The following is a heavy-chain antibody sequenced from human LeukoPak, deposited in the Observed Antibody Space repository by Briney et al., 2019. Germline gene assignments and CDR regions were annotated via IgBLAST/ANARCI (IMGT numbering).Heavy chain of an antibody. CDR1: GGSISSGGYY. J-gene: IGHJ4*02. V-gene: IGHV4-31*03. D-gene: IGHD2-2*01. CDR2: IYYSGST. Sequence: PSESLSLTCTVSGGSISSGGYYWSWIRQHPGKGLEWIGYIYYSGSTYYNPSLKSRATISVDTSKNQFSLKLSSVTAADTAVYYCARSPVYCSSTSCSPGVQFDYWGQGTLVTVSS. CDR3: ARSPVYCSSTSCSPGVQFDY.